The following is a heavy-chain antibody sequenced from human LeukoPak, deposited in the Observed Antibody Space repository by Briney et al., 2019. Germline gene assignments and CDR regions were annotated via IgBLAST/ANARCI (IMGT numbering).Heavy chain of an antibody. Sequence: PGGSLRLSCVASGFTFSSYAMNWVRQAPGKGLEWVSSISSSSSYIYYADSVKGRFTISRDNAKNSLYLQMNSLRAEDTAVYYCARDPGMATIIADDAFDIWGQGTMVTVSS. J-gene: IGHJ3*02. CDR3: ARDPGMATIIADDAFDI. CDR2: ISSSSSYI. CDR1: GFTFSSYA. D-gene: IGHD5-24*01. V-gene: IGHV3-21*01.